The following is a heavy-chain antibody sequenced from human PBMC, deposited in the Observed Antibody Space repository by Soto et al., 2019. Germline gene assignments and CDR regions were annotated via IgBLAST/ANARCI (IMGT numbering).Heavy chain of an antibody. V-gene: IGHV3-30-3*01. Sequence: GGSLRLSCAASGFTFSSYAMHWVRQAPGKGLEWVAVISYDGSNKYYADSVKGRFTISRDNSKNTLYLQMNSLRAEDTAVYYCARDRWLGELFQRGMNVWGQGTTVTVSS. CDR2: ISYDGSNK. CDR3: ARDRWLGELFQRGMNV. CDR1: GFTFSSYA. J-gene: IGHJ6*02. D-gene: IGHD3-10*01.